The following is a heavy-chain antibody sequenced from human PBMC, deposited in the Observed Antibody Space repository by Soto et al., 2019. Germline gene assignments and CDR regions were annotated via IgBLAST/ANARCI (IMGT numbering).Heavy chain of an antibody. V-gene: IGHV3-30*18. CDR1: GFTFSSYG. CDR2: ISYDGSNK. CDR3: AKQFVYSSFTRVVPAAIGYFDL. D-gene: IGHD2-2*01. Sequence: QVQLVESGGGVVQPGRSLRLSCAASGFTFSSYGMHWVRQAPGKGLEWVAVISYDGSNKYYADSVKGRFTISRDNSKNTLYLQMNSLRAEDTAVYYCAKQFVYSSFTRVVPAAIGYFDLWGRGTLVTVSS. J-gene: IGHJ2*01.